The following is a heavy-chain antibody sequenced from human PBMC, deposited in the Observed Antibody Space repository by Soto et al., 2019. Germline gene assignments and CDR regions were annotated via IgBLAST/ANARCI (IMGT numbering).Heavy chain of an antibody. J-gene: IGHJ4*02. Sequence: GGSLRLSCAASGFTFSRFAIHWVRQAPGKGLEWVAVISKDGSVKYYADSVKGRFTISRDNSESTLFLQMNSLTNEDTAVYHCARSRSGAVPDSLGFWGQGTLATVSS. CDR2: ISKDGSVK. D-gene: IGHD3-10*01. CDR3: ARSRSGAVPDSLGF. V-gene: IGHV3-30-3*01. CDR1: GFTFSRFA.